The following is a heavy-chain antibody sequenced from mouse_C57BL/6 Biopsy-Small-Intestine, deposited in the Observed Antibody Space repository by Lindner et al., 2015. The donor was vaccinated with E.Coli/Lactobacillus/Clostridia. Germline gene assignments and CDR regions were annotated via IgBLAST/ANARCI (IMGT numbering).Heavy chain of an antibody. D-gene: IGHD4-1*01. CDR3: TREGTGTSIAY. CDR2: INPGSDGT. CDR1: GYAFTNYL. V-gene: IGHV1-54*01. Sequence: VQLQESGAELVRPGTSVKVSCKASGYAFTNYLIEWVKERPGQGLEWIGVINPGSDGTNYNEKFKGKATLTADKSSSTAYMQLSSLTSEDSAVYYCTREGTGTSIAYWGQGTLVTVSA. J-gene: IGHJ3*01.